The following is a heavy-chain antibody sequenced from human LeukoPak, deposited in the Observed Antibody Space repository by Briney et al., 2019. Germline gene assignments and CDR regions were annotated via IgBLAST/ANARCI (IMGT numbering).Heavy chain of an antibody. CDR3: ARAQSYGSGIWED. CDR2: INSDGSST. D-gene: IGHD3-10*01. CDR1: GFTFSSYW. Sequence: PGGSLRLSCAASGFTFSSYWMHWVRQAPGKGLVWVSRINSDGSSTSYADSVKGRFTISRDNAKNTLYLQMNSLRAEDTAVYYCARAQSYGSGIWEDWGQGTLVTVSS. J-gene: IGHJ4*02. V-gene: IGHV3-74*01.